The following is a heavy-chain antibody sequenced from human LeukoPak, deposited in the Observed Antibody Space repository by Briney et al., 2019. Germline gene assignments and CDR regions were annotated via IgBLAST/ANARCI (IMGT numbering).Heavy chain of an antibody. CDR3: ARRSGSFLPDDY. J-gene: IGHJ4*02. Sequence: GGSLRLSCAASRFTFSTYAMTWVRQAPGKGLEWVSTVTASGVHTYYADSVKGRFTISRDNSKNMLYLQVNSLGADDTAVYYCARRSGSFLPDDYWGQGTLVTVSS. CDR2: VTASGVHT. D-gene: IGHD1-26*01. CDR1: RFTFSTYA. V-gene: IGHV3-23*01.